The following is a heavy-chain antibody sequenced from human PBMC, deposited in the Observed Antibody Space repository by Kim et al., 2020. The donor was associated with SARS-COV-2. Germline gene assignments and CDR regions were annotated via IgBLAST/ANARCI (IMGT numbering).Heavy chain of an antibody. V-gene: IGHV4-39*01. D-gene: IGHD4-17*01. CDR2: GST. Sequence: GSTTYNPSLKSRVTITVDTSKNQFSLKLSSVTAADTAVYYCASPYGDYVYWGQGTLVTVSS. J-gene: IGHJ4*02. CDR3: ASPYGDYVY.